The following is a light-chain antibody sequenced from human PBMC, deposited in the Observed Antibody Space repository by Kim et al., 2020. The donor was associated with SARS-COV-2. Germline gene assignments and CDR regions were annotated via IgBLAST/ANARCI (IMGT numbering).Light chain of an antibody. CDR3: QTWGTGMGI. Sequence: SVKLTCSLRSGLTRYAVSWHQQQPEKGLRYLMTVNSDGSHRKAAGIPDRFSGSSSGAERYLTISSLQSEDEADYYCQTWGTGMGIFGGGTKVTVL. V-gene: IGLV4-69*01. J-gene: IGLJ2*01. CDR1: SGLTRYA. CDR2: VNSDGSH.